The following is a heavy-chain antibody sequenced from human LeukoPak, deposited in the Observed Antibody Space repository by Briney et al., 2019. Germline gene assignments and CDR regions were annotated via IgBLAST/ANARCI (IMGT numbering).Heavy chain of an antibody. CDR2: IYPGDSDT. Sequence: GGALQISWKGSGYSFTSYWIGWGRRLPGKGLEGMGIIYPGDSDTRYSPSFQGQVTISADKSISTAYLQWGSLKASDTAMYYCARRLYCSTTSCSRSSVFAFDLWGQGTMVTVSS. D-gene: IGHD2-2*01. J-gene: IGHJ3*01. CDR1: GYSFTSYW. CDR3: ARRLYCSTTSCSRSSVFAFDL. V-gene: IGHV5-51*01.